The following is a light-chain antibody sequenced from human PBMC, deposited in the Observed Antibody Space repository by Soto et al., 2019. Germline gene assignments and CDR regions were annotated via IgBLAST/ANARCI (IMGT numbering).Light chain of an antibody. CDR3: QQYSRYAVT. V-gene: IGKV1-5*01. J-gene: IGKJ1*01. CDR2: DAT. CDR1: QSATTF. Sequence: DLKMTLSPSTLSASVGDRVTITCRASQSATTFLAWYQQKPRQAPKLLIYDATTLQSGVPSRFSASGSGTEFALTISVLQPDDFTVYYCQQYSRYAVTFGQGTKVDI.